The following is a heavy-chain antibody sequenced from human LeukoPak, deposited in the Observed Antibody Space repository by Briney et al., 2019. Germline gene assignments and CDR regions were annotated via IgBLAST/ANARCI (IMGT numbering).Heavy chain of an antibody. CDR1: GGSISSYY. J-gene: IGHJ4*02. D-gene: IGHD1-26*01. V-gene: IGHV4-59*08. CDR3: ARLEGATHFDY. CDR2: IYYSGST. Sequence: SETLSLTCTVSGGSISSYYWSWIRQPPGKGLEWIGYIYYSGSTNYNPSLKSRVTISVDTSKNQFSLKLSSVTAADTAVYYCARLEGATHFDYWGQGTLVTVSS.